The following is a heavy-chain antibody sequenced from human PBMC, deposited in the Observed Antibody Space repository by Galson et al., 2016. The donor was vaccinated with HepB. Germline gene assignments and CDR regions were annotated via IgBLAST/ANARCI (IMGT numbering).Heavy chain of an antibody. CDR3: ARGKGDFWSASAD. J-gene: IGHJ4*02. CDR1: GVNVSSNY. D-gene: IGHD3-3*01. CDR2: IYSGGGT. V-gene: IGHV3-53*01. Sequence: SLRLSCAASGVNVSSNYINWVRQAPGRGLEWVSIIYSGGGTYYARSVKGRFTISRDNSKNTVYLQMNSLRAEDTAVYYCARGKGDFWSASADWGQGTLVTVSS.